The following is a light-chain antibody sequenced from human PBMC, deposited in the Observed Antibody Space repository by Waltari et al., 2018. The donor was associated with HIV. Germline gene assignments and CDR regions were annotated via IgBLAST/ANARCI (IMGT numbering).Light chain of an antibody. Sequence: QSALTQPASVSGSPGQSITISCTGTSSDVGAYNFVSWYQQHPGKAPKLMIYDVSSRSAGVSHRVSGTKSGNTASLTISGLQAEDEADYYCGSYTSSSTLVFGGGTKLTVL. CDR1: SSDVGAYNF. CDR2: DVS. V-gene: IGLV2-14*03. J-gene: IGLJ3*02. CDR3: GSYTSSSTLV.